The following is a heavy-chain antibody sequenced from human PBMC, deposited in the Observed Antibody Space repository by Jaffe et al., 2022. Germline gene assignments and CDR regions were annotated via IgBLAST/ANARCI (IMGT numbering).Heavy chain of an antibody. CDR3: ASGYYGSGSYYNEDFDY. CDR2: IYYSGST. J-gene: IGHJ4*02. D-gene: IGHD3-10*01. CDR1: GGSISSSSYY. V-gene: IGHV4-39*01. Sequence: QLQLQESGPGLVKPSETLSLTCTVSGGSISSSSYYWGWIRQPPGKGLEWIGSIYYSGSTYYNPSLKSRVTISVDTSKNQFSLKLSSVTAADTAVYYCASGYYGSGSYYNEDFDYWGQGTLVTVSS.